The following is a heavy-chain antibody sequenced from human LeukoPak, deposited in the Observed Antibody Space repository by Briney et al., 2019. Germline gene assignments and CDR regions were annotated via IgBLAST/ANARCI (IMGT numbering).Heavy chain of an antibody. CDR2: ISAYNGNT. Sequence: ASVKVSCKASGYTFTSYGISWVQQAPGQGLEWMGWISAYNGNTNYAQKLQGRVTMTTDTSTSTAYMELRSLRSDDTAVYYCARWQAAGLDHWFDPWGQGTLVTVSS. CDR3: ARWQAAGLDHWFDP. CDR1: GYTFTSYG. J-gene: IGHJ5*02. V-gene: IGHV1-18*01.